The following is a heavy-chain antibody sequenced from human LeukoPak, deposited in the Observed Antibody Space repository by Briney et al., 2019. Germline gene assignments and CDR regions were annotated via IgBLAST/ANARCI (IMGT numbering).Heavy chain of an antibody. CDR3: ARAGKWLPDDLDY. CDR1: GFTFSSFG. D-gene: IGHD3-10*01. J-gene: IGHJ4*02. V-gene: IGHV3-33*01. CDR2: IWYDGSKK. Sequence: GGSLRLSCTASGFTFSSFGMHWVRQTPGKGLEWVAVIWYDGSKKYYAESVKGRFTISRDNSKNTLYLQMSSLRAEDTAVYYCARAGKWLPDDLDYWGQGTLVTVSS.